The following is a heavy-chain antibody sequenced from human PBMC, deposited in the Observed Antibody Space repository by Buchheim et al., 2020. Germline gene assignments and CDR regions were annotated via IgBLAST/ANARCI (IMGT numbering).Heavy chain of an antibody. J-gene: IGHJ6*02. CDR2: INHSGST. D-gene: IGHD5-24*01. CDR3: ASDSITNMWYGMDV. V-gene: IGHV4-34*01. CDR1: GGSFSGYY. Sequence: QVQLQQWGAGLLKPSETLSLTCAVYGGSFSGYYWSWIRQPPGKGLEWIGEINHSGSTNYNPSLKSRGTITVHTAKNQFSLTLSSVTDADTAVYYCASDSITNMWYGMDVWGQGTT.